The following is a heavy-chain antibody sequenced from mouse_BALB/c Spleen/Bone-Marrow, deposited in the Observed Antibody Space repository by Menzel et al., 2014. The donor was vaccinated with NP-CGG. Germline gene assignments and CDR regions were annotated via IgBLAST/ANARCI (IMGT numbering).Heavy chain of an antibody. V-gene: IGHV1-9*01. CDR2: ILPGSGST. Sequence: VMLVESGAELMKPGASVKISCKATGYTFSSHWIEWVKQRPGHGLEWIGEILPGSGSTNYNEKFKGKATFTADTSSNTAYMQLSSLTSEDSAVYYCARGIDYYAMDYWGQGTSVTVSS. J-gene: IGHJ4*01. CDR3: ARGIDYYAMDY. CDR1: GYTFSSHW.